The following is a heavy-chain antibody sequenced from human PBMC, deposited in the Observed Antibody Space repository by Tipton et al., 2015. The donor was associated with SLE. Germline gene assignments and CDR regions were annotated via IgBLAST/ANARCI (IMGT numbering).Heavy chain of an antibody. D-gene: IGHD5-12*01. CDR1: GFTFSSYG. CDR2: IQQDGNDK. V-gene: IGHV3-7*01. CDR3: AKSTLRNDYFDH. Sequence: SLRLSCAASGFTFSSYGMNWVRQAPGKGLEWVAHIQQDGNDKYYVDSLKGRFTISRDNAKNSLYLQMNSLRVEDTAVYYCAKSTLRNDYFDHWGQGTLVTVSS. J-gene: IGHJ4*02.